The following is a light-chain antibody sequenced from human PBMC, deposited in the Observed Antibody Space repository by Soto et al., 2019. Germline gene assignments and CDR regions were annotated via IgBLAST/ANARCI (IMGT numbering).Light chain of an antibody. CDR2: DDS. Sequence: SYELTQAPSVSVAPGQTARISCGGNNIGSESVHWYQQKPGQAPVLVVYDDSDRPSGIPERFSGSNSANTATLTISRVEAGDEADYYCQVWDSSSVLFGGGTKLTVL. CDR3: QVWDSSSVL. V-gene: IGLV3-21*02. J-gene: IGLJ2*01. CDR1: NIGSES.